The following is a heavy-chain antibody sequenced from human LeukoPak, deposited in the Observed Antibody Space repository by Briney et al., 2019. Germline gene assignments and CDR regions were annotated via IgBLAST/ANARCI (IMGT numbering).Heavy chain of an antibody. D-gene: IGHD1-1*01. CDR2: IRSKTNGYAT. CDR3: TRLTSDTTGGYYYFMDV. CDR1: DFTFSDSA. Sequence: GGSLRLSCAASDFTFSDSAIHWVRQAPGKGLEWVGRIRSKTNGYATSYGASAKGRLTISRDDSKNTADLQMNDLRTEDTAVYYCTRLTSDTTGGYYYFMDVWGKGTTVIVSS. J-gene: IGHJ6*03. V-gene: IGHV3-73*01.